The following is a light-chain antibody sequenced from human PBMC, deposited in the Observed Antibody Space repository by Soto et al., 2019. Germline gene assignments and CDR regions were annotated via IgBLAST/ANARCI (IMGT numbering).Light chain of an antibody. V-gene: IGKV3-15*01. CDR3: QQYNNWPPWT. J-gene: IGKJ1*01. CDR2: GAS. CDR1: QSVSSN. Sequence: EIVMTQSPATLSVSPGERATLSCRASQSVSSNLAWYQQKPGQAPRLLIYGASTRATGIPARFSGSGSGTEFPLTISSLQSEDFAAYYCQQYNNWPPWTFGQGTKV.